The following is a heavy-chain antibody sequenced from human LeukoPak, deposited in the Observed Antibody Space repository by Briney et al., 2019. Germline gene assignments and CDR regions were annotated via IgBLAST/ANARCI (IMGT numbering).Heavy chain of an antibody. CDR3: AKDLAPAAY. V-gene: IGHV3-23*01. J-gene: IGHJ4*02. CDR2: LTGSGGST. Sequence: GGTLRLSCAASGFTFSSSSMSWVRQAPGKGLEWVSALTGSGGSTYYADSVKGRFTISRDNSKKTLFLQMNSLRAEDTAVYYCAKDLAPAAYWGQGTLVTVSS. D-gene: IGHD2-2*01. CDR1: GFTFSSSS.